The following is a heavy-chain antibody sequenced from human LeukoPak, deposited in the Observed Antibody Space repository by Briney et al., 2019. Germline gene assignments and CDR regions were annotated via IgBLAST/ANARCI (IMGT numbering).Heavy chain of an antibody. CDR2: ISYDGSNE. CDR3: ARGGPYGQTAFDY. V-gene: IGHV3-30*03. J-gene: IGHJ4*02. CDR1: GFTFSSYG. D-gene: IGHD3-10*01. Sequence: GGSLRLSCAASGFTFSSYGMHWVRQAPGKGLEWVAVISYDGSNEYYADSVKGRFTISRDNSKNTLYLQMNSLRAEDTAVYYCARGGPYGQTAFDYWGQGTLVTVSS.